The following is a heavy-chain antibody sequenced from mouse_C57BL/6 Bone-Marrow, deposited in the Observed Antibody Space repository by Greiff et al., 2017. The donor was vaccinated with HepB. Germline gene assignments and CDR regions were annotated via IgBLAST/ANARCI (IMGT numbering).Heavy chain of an antibody. CDR2: IDPENGDT. V-gene: IGHV14-4*01. Sequence: EVKLMESGAELVRPGASVKLSCTASGFNIKDDYMHWVKQRPEQGLEWIGWIDPENGDTEYASKFQGKATITADTSSNTAYLQLSSLTSEDTAVYYCTTLWPYAMDYWGQGTSVTVSS. D-gene: IGHD1-1*02. J-gene: IGHJ4*01. CDR3: TTLWPYAMDY. CDR1: GFNIKDDY.